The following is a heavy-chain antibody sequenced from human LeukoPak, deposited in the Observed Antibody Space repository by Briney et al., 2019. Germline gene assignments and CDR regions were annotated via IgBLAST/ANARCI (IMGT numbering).Heavy chain of an antibody. V-gene: IGHV1-69*05. CDR3: AIEAYYYYYYMDV. CDR1: GGTFSSYA. Sequence: ASVKVSCKASGGTFSSYAMSWVRQAPGQGLEWMGRIIPTFGTANYAQKFQGRVTITTDESTSTAYMELSSLRSEDTAVYYCAIEAYYYYYYMDVWGKGTTVTVSS. CDR2: IIPTFGTA. J-gene: IGHJ6*03.